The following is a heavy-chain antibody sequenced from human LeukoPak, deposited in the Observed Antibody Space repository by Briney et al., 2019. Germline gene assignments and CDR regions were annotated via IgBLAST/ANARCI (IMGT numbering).Heavy chain of an antibody. V-gene: IGHV3-23*01. CDR2: ISASGDST. J-gene: IGHJ6*03. CDR3: AKVYFGPDYYIDV. D-gene: IGHD3-10*01. Sequence: GGSLRLSCAASGFTLSSYGMSWVRQAPGKGLEWVSAISASGDSTYYADSVKGRFTISRDNSKSTVYLQMNSFRAEDTAVYYCAKVYFGPDYYIDVWGKGTTVTVSS. CDR1: GFTLSSYG.